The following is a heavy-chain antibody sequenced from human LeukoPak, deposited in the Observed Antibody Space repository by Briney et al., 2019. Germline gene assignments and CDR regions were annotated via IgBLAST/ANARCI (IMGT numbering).Heavy chain of an antibody. J-gene: IGHJ4*02. CDR1: GYTFTNYA. V-gene: IGHV1-18*01. Sequence: ASVKVSCKASGYTFTNYAVNWVRQAPGQGLEWMGWISAYNGNTNYAQKLQGRVTMTTDTSTSTAYMELSSLRSEDTAVYYCARDLSTPTAYYYDSSGPFDYWGQGTLVTVSS. CDR3: ARDLSTPTAYYYDSSGPFDY. CDR2: ISAYNGNT. D-gene: IGHD3-22*01.